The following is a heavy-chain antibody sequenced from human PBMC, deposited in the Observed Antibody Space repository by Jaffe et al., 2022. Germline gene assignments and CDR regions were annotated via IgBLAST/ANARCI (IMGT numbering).Heavy chain of an antibody. CDR1: GGSFSGYY. J-gene: IGHJ4*02. Sequence: QVQLQQWGAGLLKPSETLSLTCAVYGGSFSGYYWSWIRQPPGKGLEWIGEINHSGSTNYNPSLKSRVTISVDTSKNQFSLKLSSVTAADTAVYYCARGSGSGYSSSWTGLPPRITHRQKYYFDYWGQGTLVTVSS. CDR2: INHSGST. D-gene: IGHD6-13*01. V-gene: IGHV4-34*01. CDR3: ARGSGSGYSSSWTGLPPRITHRQKYYFDY.